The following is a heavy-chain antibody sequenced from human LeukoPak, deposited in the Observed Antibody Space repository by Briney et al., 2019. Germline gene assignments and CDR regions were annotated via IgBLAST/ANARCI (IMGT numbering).Heavy chain of an antibody. D-gene: IGHD1-26*01. J-gene: IGHJ4*02. CDR2: INTNTGNP. CDR3: ARGSLTSGSYHPLFDY. CDR1: GYTFTSYA. Sequence: ASVKVSCKASGYTFTSYAMNWVRQAPGQGLEWMGWINTNTGNPTYAQGFTGRFVFSLDASVSTAYLQISSLKAEDTAVYYCARGSLTSGSYHPLFDYWGQGTLVTVSS. V-gene: IGHV7-4-1*02.